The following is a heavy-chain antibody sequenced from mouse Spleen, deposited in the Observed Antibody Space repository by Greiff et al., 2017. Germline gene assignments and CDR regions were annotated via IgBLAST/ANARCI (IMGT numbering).Heavy chain of an antibody. CDR2: IDPENGDT. D-gene: IGHD1-1*01. CDR1: GFNIKDYY. J-gene: IGHJ2*01. CDR3: ARIYYYDGSYVD. V-gene: IGHV14-4*02. Sequence: EVKLVESGAELVRSGASVKLSCTASGFNIKDYYMHWVKQRPEQGLEWIGWIDPENGDTEYAPKFQGKATMTADTSSNTAYMQLSSLTSEDSAVYYCARIYYYDGSYVDWGQGTTLTVSS.